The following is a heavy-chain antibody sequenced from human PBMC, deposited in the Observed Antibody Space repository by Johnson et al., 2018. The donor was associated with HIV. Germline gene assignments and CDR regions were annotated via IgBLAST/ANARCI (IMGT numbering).Heavy chain of an antibody. V-gene: IGHV3-23*04. D-gene: IGHD4-17*01. J-gene: IGHJ3*02. CDR1: GFTFSSYA. CDR2: ISGSGGST. Sequence: VQLVESGGGLVQPGGSLRLSCAASGFTFSSYAMSWVRQAPGKGLEWVSAISGSGGSTYYADSVKGRFTISRDNAKNTLFLEMKSLRAEDTAVYYCARRTVTALFDIWGQGTLVTVSS. CDR3: ARRTVTALFDI.